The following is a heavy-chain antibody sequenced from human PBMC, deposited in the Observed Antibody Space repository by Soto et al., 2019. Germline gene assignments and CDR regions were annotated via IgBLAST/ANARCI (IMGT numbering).Heavy chain of an antibody. CDR3: ARFYGSGSYYNGGYYFDS. Sequence: QVQLQESGPGLLKSSETLSLTCTVSGGSISTYYWTWIRQSPGKGPEWIGHIYNTGTTNYSPSLKSRLTMSVGVSRNHFSLKLSSVTAADTAVYYCARFYGSGSYYNGGYYFDSWGQGILVAVSS. CDR1: GGSISTYY. J-gene: IGHJ4*02. V-gene: IGHV4-59*08. CDR2: IYNTGTT. D-gene: IGHD3-10*01.